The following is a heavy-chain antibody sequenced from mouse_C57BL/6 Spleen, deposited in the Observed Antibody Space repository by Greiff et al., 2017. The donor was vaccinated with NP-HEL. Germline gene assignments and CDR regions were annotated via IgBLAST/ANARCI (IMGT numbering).Heavy chain of an antibody. V-gene: IGHV1-18*01. CDR2: INPNNGGT. CDR3: ARRRGSWFAY. J-gene: IGHJ3*01. CDR1: GYTFTDYN. Sequence: EVQLQQSGPELVKPGALVKIPCKASGYTFTDYNMDWVKQSHGKSLEWIGDINPNNGGTIYNQKFKGKATLTVDKSSSTAYMELRSLTSEDTAVYYCARRRGSWFAYWGQGTLVTVSA. D-gene: IGHD1-2*01.